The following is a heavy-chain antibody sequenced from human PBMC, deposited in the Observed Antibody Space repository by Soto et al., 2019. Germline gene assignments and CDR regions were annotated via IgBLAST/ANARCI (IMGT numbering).Heavy chain of an antibody. CDR3: ARGGGVGVAGSAAFDM. D-gene: IGHD3-3*01. CDR2: INPATGAA. V-gene: IGHV1-2*02. Sequence: QLHLVQSGAVVKKPGASVTVSCSASGYPVTAYYMHWVRQAPGRGLEWMGGINPATGAAKYTQTFQGRVTLTRDTSTSTVFMELSGLNSGDTAVFYCARGGGVGVAGSAAFDMWGQGTLVTVSS. CDR1: GYPVTAYY. J-gene: IGHJ3*02.